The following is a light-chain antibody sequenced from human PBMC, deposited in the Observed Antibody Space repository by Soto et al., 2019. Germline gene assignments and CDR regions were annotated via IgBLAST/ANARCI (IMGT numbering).Light chain of an antibody. V-gene: IGKV3-20*01. Sequence: EIVLTQSPGTLSLSPGEGATLSCRASQSVSNRYLAWYQKKPGQAPRLLIYGASSRATGIPNRFSGSGSGTDFTLTISWLEPEDFAVYYCQQYDNSPITFGQGTRLDIK. J-gene: IGKJ5*01. CDR1: QSVSNRY. CDR3: QQYDNSPIT. CDR2: GAS.